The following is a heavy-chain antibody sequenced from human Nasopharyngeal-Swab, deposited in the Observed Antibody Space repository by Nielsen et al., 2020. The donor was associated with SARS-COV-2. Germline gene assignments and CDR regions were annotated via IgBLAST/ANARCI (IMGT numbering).Heavy chain of an antibody. V-gene: IGHV4-34*01. CDR1: GGSFSSYY. CDR2: IDHSGST. CDR3: ARNQFYYTGRSHFDDY. D-gene: IGHD2-8*02. J-gene: IGHJ4*02. Sequence: SETLSLTCAVYGGSFSSYYWTWIRQPPGKGLEWIGEIDHSGSTYYNPSLKSRVTISLDTSKNQFSLKLTSVTAADTAVYYCARNQFYYTGRSHFDDYWGQGTLVTVSS.